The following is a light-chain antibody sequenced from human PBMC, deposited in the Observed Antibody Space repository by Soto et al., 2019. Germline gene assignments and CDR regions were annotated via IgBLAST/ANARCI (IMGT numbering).Light chain of an antibody. CDR3: GSFTRSVTVV. J-gene: IGLJ2*01. CDR2: DVN. CDR1: SSDVGGYNY. Sequence: QSALTQPASVSGSPGQSITISCAGTSSDVGGYNYVSWYQQHPGKVPRLIISDVNKRPSGVSDRFSGSKSGNTASLTISGRQGGGGGDWDCGSFTRSVTVVFGGGTKLTVL. V-gene: IGLV2-14*03.